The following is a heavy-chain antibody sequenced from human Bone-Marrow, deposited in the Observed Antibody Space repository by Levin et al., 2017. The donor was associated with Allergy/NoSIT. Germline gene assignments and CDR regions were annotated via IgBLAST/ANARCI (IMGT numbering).Heavy chain of an antibody. V-gene: IGHV3-30-3*01. CDR3: ARDRGVPAAPYYYYGMDV. Sequence: GGSLRLSCAASGFTFSSYAMHWVRQAPGKGLEWVAVISYDGSNKYYADSVKGRFTISRDNSKNTLYLQMNSLRAEDTAVYYCARDRGVPAAPYYYYGMDVWGQGTTVTVSS. CDR2: ISYDGSNK. D-gene: IGHD2-2*01. J-gene: IGHJ6*02. CDR1: GFTFSSYA.